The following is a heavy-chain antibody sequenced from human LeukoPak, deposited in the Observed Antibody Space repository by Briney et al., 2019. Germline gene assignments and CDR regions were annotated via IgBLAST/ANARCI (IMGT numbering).Heavy chain of an antibody. J-gene: IGHJ6*02. D-gene: IGHD5-18*01. V-gene: IGHV4-34*01. CDR3: ARARYSYGYGYYYYGIDV. CDR2: IHHGGST. Sequence: SETLSLTCAVYGGSFSVYYWSWIRQPPGRGLEWIGEIHHGGSTNYNPSLKSRVTISVDTAKNQFSLKLSSVTATDTAVYYCARARYSYGYGYYYYGIDVWGQGTTVTVSS. CDR1: GGSFSVYY.